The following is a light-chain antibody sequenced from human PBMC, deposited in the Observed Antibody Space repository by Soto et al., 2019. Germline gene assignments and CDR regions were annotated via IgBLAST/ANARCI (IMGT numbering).Light chain of an antibody. CDR1: QSVSIY. CDR2: DAS. CDR3: QQRSRSPPWIT. V-gene: IGKV3-11*01. J-gene: IGKJ5*01. Sequence: EIVSTQSPATLSLSPGERATLSCRAIQSVSIYLAWYQQKPGQAPRLLTYDASNRATGVPAKFSGSGSGTGFTLTISSLEPEDSAVYYCQQRSRSPPWITFGQGTRLEIK.